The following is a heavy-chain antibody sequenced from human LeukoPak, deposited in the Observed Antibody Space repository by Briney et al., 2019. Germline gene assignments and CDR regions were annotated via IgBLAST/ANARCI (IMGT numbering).Heavy chain of an antibody. Sequence: PSESLSLTCAASGFTFSTYWLHWIRQAPGKGLVWVSRISSDGSVTTHAASEKGRSITFRATANKMSYLQRYILTAENTAEYYCAWSRHGGNAIDYWHQGTLVSVSS. CDR3: AWSRHGGNAIDY. CDR2: ISSDGSVT. V-gene: IGHV3-74*01. J-gene: IGHJ4*02. CDR1: GFTFSTYW. D-gene: IGHD4-23*01.